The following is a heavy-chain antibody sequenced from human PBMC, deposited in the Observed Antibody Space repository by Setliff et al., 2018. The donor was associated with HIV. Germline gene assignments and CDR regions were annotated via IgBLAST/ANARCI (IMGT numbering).Heavy chain of an antibody. J-gene: IGHJ4*02. V-gene: IGHV3-11*04. D-gene: IGHD3-22*01. CDR1: GFTFSASY. Sequence: PGGSLRLSCAASGFTFSASYMTWIRQAPGKGLEWVAHISSSGATIYYVDSVKGRFTISRDNAANSLYLQMNSLRVEDTAIYFCAGAGRDSEGNYNMDYWGQGTLVTVSS. CDR2: ISSSGATI. CDR3: AGAGRDSEGNYNMDY.